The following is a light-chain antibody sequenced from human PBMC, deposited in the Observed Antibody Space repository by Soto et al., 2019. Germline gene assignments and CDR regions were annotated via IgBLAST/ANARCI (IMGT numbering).Light chain of an antibody. Sequence: EVVMTQSPATLSVSPGERATLSCRASQSVSSNLAWYQQKPGQPPRLLVFDASTRAAGIPARFSGSRSGTEFPLTISSLQSEDFAVYYCQQYNNLYPFGQGTKLEIK. CDR1: QSVSSN. V-gene: IGKV3-15*01. CDR2: DAS. J-gene: IGKJ2*01. CDR3: QQYNNLYP.